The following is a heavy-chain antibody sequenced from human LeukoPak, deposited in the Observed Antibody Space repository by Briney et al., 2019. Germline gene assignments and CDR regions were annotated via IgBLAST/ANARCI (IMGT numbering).Heavy chain of an antibody. CDR3: ARDRESESDSEGDY. D-gene: IGHD4-11*01. CDR1: GFIFSDYG. CDR2: IWFNGYDK. V-gene: IGHV3-33*01. J-gene: IGHJ4*02. Sequence: GGSLRLSCAASGFIFSDYGMHWVRQPPGRGLEWVAVIWFNGYDKYYADFVKGRFSVSRDNSKNTVYLQIDSLRVEDTALHYCARDRESESDSEGDYWGQGTLVTVSS.